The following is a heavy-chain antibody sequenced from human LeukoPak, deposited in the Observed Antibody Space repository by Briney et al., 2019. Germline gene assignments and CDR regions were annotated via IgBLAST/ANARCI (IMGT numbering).Heavy chain of an antibody. J-gene: IGHJ4*02. CDR2: IYTSGST. CDR3: ARRTYGEPSFDY. CDR1: GGSISSGSYY. D-gene: IGHD4-17*01. Sequence: SETLSLTCTVSGGSISSGSYYWSWIRQPAGKGLEWIGRIYTSGSTNYNPSLKSRVTISVDTSKNQFSLKLSSVTAADTAVYYCARRTYGEPSFDYWGQGTLVTVSS. V-gene: IGHV4-61*02.